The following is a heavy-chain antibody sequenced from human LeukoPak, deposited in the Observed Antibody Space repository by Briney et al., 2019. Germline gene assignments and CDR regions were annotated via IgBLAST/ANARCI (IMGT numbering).Heavy chain of an antibody. CDR1: GGSISSGDYY. J-gene: IGHJ3*02. Sequence: SQTLSLTCTVSGGSISSGDYYWSWIRQPPGKGLEWIGYIYYSGSTYYNPSLKSRVTISVDTSKNQFSLKLSSVTVADTAVYYCARVIGPYRDAFDIWGQGTMVTVSS. CDR3: ARVIGPYRDAFDI. CDR2: IYYSGST. V-gene: IGHV4-30-4*01. D-gene: IGHD3-16*01.